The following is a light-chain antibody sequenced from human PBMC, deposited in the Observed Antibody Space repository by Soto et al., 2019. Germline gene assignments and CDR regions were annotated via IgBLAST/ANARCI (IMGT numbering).Light chain of an antibody. CDR1: QYVGSR. CDR2: YMS. V-gene: IGKV3-11*01. CDR3: HQRQSWPRT. Sequence: EIVLTQSPATLSSSPGETATLSCRASQYVGSRLAWYQHKPGQAPRLLIYYMSKRATGIPARFSGSGSGTDFTLTISSLAPYDCEIEYCHQRQSWPRTFGQGTKVEI. J-gene: IGKJ1*01.